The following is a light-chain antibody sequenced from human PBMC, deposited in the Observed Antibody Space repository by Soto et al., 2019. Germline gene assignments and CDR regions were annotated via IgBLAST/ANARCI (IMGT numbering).Light chain of an antibody. Sequence: GESVTITCLASQVISTSLAWYQVKPGKAPKPLIYAASTLESGVPSRFSATVSGTEFSLTITSLQPEDFATYYCQQLFDPPITFGQGTRLEI. CDR2: AAS. V-gene: IGKV1-9*01. CDR3: QQLFDPPIT. CDR1: QVISTS. J-gene: IGKJ5*01.